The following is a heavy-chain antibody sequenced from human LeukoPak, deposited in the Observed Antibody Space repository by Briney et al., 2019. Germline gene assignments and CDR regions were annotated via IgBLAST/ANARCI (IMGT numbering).Heavy chain of an antibody. Sequence: SGGSLRLSCAASGFTFSSYSMNWVRQAPGKGLEWVSSISSSSSYIYYADSVKGRFTISRDNAKNSLYLQMNSLRAEDTAVYYCARIGLYYDFWSGYQTYGMDVWGQGTTVTVSS. J-gene: IGHJ6*02. V-gene: IGHV3-21*01. CDR1: GFTFSSYS. CDR3: ARIGLYYDFWSGYQTYGMDV. D-gene: IGHD3-3*01. CDR2: ISSSSSYI.